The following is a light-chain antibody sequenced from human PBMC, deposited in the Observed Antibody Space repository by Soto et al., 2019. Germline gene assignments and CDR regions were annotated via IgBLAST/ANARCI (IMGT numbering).Light chain of an antibody. J-gene: IGLJ2*01. Sequence: QSVLTQPASVSGSPGQSITISCTGTSSDVGGYEYVSLYQQHPGKAPKLMIYEVSNRPSGVSNRFSGSKSGNTASLTISGLQAEDEADYYCSSYTSTTTVVFGGGTQLTVL. V-gene: IGLV2-14*01. CDR1: SSDVGGYEY. CDR3: SSYTSTTTVV. CDR2: EVS.